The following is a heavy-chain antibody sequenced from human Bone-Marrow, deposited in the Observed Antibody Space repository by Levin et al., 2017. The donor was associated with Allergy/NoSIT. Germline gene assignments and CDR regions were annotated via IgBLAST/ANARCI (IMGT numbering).Heavy chain of an antibody. J-gene: IGHJ4*02. V-gene: IGHV4-39*01. CDR3: ARLRVGCDAVTCRGHFDS. CDR2: VYYTGKT. CDR1: DDSMNSKNYY. D-gene: IGHD2-21*02. Sequence: SETLSLSCNVSDDSMNSKNYYWAWIRQAPGKGLEWIGSVYYTGKTYYSPSLKSRVTISGDSSNNRYSLRLNSVTAADTAVYYCARLRVGCDAVTCRGHFDSWGQGTLVSVSS.